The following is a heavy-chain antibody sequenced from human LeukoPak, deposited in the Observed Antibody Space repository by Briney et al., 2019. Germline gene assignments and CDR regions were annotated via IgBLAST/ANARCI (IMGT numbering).Heavy chain of an antibody. CDR3: ARRDGYSIFQH. D-gene: IGHD5-24*01. CDR2: INQDGSEI. Sequence: GGSLRLSCAASGFTFNNYAMSWVRQAPGRGLEWVANINQDGSEIYYVDSVKGRFTISRDNAKNSLYLQMNSLRAEDSAMYYCARRDGYSIFQHWGQGTLVTVSS. J-gene: IGHJ1*01. CDR1: GFTFNNYA. V-gene: IGHV3-7*03.